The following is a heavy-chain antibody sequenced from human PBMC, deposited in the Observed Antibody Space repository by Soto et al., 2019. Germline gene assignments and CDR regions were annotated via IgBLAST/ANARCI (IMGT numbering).Heavy chain of an antibody. V-gene: IGHV4-4*07. J-gene: IGHJ4*02. Sequence: PSETLSLTCTVSGGSIITYYWSWIRQPAGKGLEWIGRIYASGSTNYNPSLKSRVTMSVATSKNQFSLKLSSVTAADTAVYYCARGGMVIIPTATAFDYWGQGTLVTVSS. CDR3: ARGGMVIIPTATAFDY. CDR1: GGSIITYY. CDR2: IYASGST. D-gene: IGHD2-2*01.